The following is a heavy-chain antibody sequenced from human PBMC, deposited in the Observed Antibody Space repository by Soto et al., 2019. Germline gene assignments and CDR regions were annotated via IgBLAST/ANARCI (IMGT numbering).Heavy chain of an antibody. CDR2: IYYSGST. Sequence: NPSETLSLTCTVSGGSISSYYWSWIRQPPGKGLEWIGYIYYSGSTNYNPSLKSRVTISVDTSKNQFSLKLSSVTAADTAVYYCAGKPRPRYCSGGSCYGYAFDIWGQGTMVTVSS. V-gene: IGHV4-59*01. J-gene: IGHJ3*02. CDR1: GGSISSYY. CDR3: AGKPRPRYCSGGSCYGYAFDI. D-gene: IGHD2-15*01.